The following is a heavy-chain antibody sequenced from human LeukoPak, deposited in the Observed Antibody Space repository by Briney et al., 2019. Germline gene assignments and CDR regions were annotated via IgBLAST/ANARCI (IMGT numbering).Heavy chain of an antibody. CDR3: ARDMEQWLVQDWYFDL. Sequence: GGSLRLSCAASGFTLSSYSMNWVRQAPGKGLEWVSYISSSSGTIYYADSVKGRFTISRDNAKNTLFLQMNILRAEDTAVYYCARDMEQWLVQDWYFDLWGRGTLVTVSS. CDR2: ISSSSGTI. CDR1: GFTLSSYS. J-gene: IGHJ2*01. V-gene: IGHV3-48*01. D-gene: IGHD6-19*01.